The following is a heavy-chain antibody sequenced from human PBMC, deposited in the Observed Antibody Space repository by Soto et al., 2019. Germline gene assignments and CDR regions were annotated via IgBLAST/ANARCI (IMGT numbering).Heavy chain of an antibody. CDR2: ISYDGSNK. CDR1: GFTFSSYA. Sequence: GGSLRLSCAASGFTFSSYAMHWVRQAPGKGLEWVAVISYDGSNKYYADSVKGRFTISRDNSKNTLYLQMNSLRAEDTAVYYCARDTSLGVTAAMSWFDPWGQGTPVTVSS. CDR3: ARDTSLGVTAAMSWFDP. D-gene: IGHD2-2*01. V-gene: IGHV3-30-3*01. J-gene: IGHJ5*02.